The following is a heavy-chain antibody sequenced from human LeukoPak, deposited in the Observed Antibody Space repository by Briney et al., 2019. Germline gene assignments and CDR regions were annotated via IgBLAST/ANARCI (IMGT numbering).Heavy chain of an antibody. CDR3: GRVLQAYMDV. J-gene: IGHJ6*03. V-gene: IGHV4-38-2*02. D-gene: IGHD1-1*01. CDR2: INHSGST. Sequence: SETLSLTCTVSGYSIGSAYYWGWIRQPPGKGLEWIGEINHSGSTNYNSSLKSRVTISVDTSKNQFSLNLSSVTAADTAVYFCGRVLQAYMDVWGKGTTVTASS. CDR1: GYSIGSAYY.